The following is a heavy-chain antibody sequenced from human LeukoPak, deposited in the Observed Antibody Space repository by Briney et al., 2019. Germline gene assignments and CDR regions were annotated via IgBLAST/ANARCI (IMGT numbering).Heavy chain of an antibody. CDR3: ATGGLRCFDFDY. D-gene: IGHD3-9*01. Sequence: GGSLRLSCAVSGFTFSNAWMSWVRQAPGKGLEWVGRIKSKTDGGTTDYAAPVKGRFTISRDDSKNTLYLQMNSLKTEDTAVYYCATGGLRCFDFDYWGQGTLVTVSS. CDR1: GFTFSNAW. J-gene: IGHJ4*02. CDR2: IKSKTDGGTT. V-gene: IGHV3-15*01.